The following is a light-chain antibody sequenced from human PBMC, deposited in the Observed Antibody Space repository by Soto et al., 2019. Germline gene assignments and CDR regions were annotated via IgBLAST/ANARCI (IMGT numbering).Light chain of an antibody. CDR2: DVN. CDR1: RNDIGAYNF. J-gene: IGLJ2*01. CDR3: TSWTTSTTMI. V-gene: IGLV2-14*03. Sequence: QSVLNQPASVSGSPGQAITISCTGTRNDIGAYNFVSWYQQHPGEVPKLILYDVNVRPSGVSNRFSGSKSGNTASLTISGLQAEYEADYYCTSWTTSTTMIFGGGTKVTVL.